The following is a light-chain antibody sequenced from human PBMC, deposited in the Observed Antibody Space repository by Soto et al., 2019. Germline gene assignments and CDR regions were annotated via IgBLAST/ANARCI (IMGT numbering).Light chain of an antibody. CDR2: GVS. CDR3: QQYSSLPHT. Sequence: ESVLTQSPGTLSLSPGERATLSCRATQSVTNNYFAWYQQKPGQSPRLLIYGVSSRATDIPDRFSGSWSGTDFTLTISRLEPEDFVVYYCQQYSSLPHTFGQGTKLEVK. V-gene: IGKV3-20*01. CDR1: QSVTNNY. J-gene: IGKJ2*01.